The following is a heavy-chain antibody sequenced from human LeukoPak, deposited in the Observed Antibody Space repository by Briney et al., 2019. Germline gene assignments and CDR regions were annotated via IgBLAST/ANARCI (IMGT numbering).Heavy chain of an antibody. V-gene: IGHV4-4*07. Sequence: SETLSLTCTVSGGSISSYYWSWIRQPAGKGLEWIGRVYTSGSTNYNPSLKSRATMSVDTSKNQFSLKLSSVTAADTAVYYCARGQWELQPFDYWGQGTLVTVSS. J-gene: IGHJ4*02. CDR3: ARGQWELQPFDY. CDR1: GGSISSYY. D-gene: IGHD1-26*01. CDR2: VYTSGST.